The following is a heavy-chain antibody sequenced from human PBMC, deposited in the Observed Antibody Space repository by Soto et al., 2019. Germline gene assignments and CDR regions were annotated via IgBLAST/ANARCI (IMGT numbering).Heavy chain of an antibody. CDR2: ISSSSTYI. D-gene: IGHD2-15*01. J-gene: IGHJ4*02. Sequence: EVQLVESGGGLVKPGGSLRLSCAASGFTFSSYSMNWVRQAPGKGLEWVSSISSSSTYIYYVDSVKGRFTISRDNAKNALYLQMNSLRAEDTAVYYCARKPCSRGTCYLDHWGQGTLLTVSS. V-gene: IGHV3-21*01. CDR3: ARKPCSRGTCYLDH. CDR1: GFTFSSYS.